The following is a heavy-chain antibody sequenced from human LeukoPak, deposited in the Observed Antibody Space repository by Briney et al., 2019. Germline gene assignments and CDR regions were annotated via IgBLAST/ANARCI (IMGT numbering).Heavy chain of an antibody. V-gene: IGHV3-30*02. Sequence: PGGSVRLSCVPSGFTFSSYGMHWVRQAPGKWREWVAFIRYDGSNKYYGDSVKGRFTISRDNCKNTLYLQMNSPRAEDTAAHPCITDWLSLPGTGYPQSVKYMDVWGAETTLTVSS. CDR3: ITDWLSLPGTGYPQSVKYMDV. CDR1: GFTFSSYG. CDR2: IRYDGSNK. J-gene: IGHJ6*01. D-gene: IGHD3/OR15-3a*01.